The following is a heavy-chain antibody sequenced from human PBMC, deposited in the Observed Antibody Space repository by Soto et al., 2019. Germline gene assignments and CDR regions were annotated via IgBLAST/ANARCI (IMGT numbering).Heavy chain of an antibody. J-gene: IGHJ4*02. CDR1: GLTFSNYW. CDR2: IKQDGREK. CDR3: TKVVGLAGQD. D-gene: IGHD6-19*01. V-gene: IGHV3-7*01. Sequence: EVQLEESGGTLVQPGGSPRLSCAASGLTFSNYWMSWVRQAPGKGLEWVANIKQDGREKYYVDSVRGRFTISRDNAKNSLYLQMSSLRAEDTAVYYCTKVVGLAGQDWGQGTLVTVSS.